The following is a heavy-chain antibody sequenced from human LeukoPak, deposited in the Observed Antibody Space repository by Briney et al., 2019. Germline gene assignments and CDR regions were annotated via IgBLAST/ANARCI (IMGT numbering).Heavy chain of an antibody. V-gene: IGHV3-23*01. D-gene: IGHD2-15*01. J-gene: IGHJ6*03. CDR1: GFTFSSYA. CDR2: ISGSGGST. Sequence: GGSLRLSCVVSGFTFSSYAMSWVRQAPGKGLEWVSGISGSGGSTYYADSVKGRFTISRDNTKNTLYLQMNSLRAEDTAVYYCAKAAYCSGGSCYSYYYYYMDVWGKGTTVTISS. CDR3: AKAAYCSGGSCYSYYYYYMDV.